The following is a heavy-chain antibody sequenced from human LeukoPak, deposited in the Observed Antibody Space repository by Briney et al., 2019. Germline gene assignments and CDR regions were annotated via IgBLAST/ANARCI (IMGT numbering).Heavy chain of an antibody. CDR3: ARDGAYYDFWSGYPSPTNWFDP. CDR1: GYTFTSYY. Sequence: ASVKVSCKASGYTFTSYYMHWVRQAPGQGLEWMGIINPSGRTDYAQKFQGRVTLTRDTSTSTVYMELRSLRSEDTAVYYCARDGAYYDFWSGYPSPTNWFDPRGQGTLVTVSP. D-gene: IGHD3-3*01. CDR2: INPSGRT. J-gene: IGHJ5*02. V-gene: IGHV1-46*03.